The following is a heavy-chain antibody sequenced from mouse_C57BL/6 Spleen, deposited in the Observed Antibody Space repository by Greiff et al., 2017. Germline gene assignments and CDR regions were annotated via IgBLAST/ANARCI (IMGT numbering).Heavy chain of an antibody. V-gene: IGHV1-64*01. CDR3: ARRRVTTVVANYSAMDY. D-gene: IGHD1-1*01. J-gene: IGHJ4*01. Sequence: QVQLQQPGAELVKPGASVKLSCKASGYTFTSYWMHWVKQRPGQGLEWIGMIHPNSGSTNYNEKFKSKATVTVDNSYSTAYMQLSSLTSEKSAVYYCARRRVTTVVANYSAMDYWGQGPSVTVSS. CDR2: IHPNSGST. CDR1: GYTFTSYW.